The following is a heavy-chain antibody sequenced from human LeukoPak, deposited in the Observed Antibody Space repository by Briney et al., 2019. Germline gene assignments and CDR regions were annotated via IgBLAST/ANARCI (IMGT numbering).Heavy chain of an antibody. Sequence: SDTLSLTCAVSGYSISSNHWWGWIRQPPGKGLEWIGYIFYAGSTYYNPSLKSRVTMSVDTSKNQFSLRLSSVTAVDTAVYYCARIGPILGAAWVDYWGQGTLVSVSP. D-gene: IGHD3-3*02. CDR1: GYSISSNHW. V-gene: IGHV4-28*01. CDR3: ARIGPILGAAWVDY. J-gene: IGHJ4*02. CDR2: IFYAGST.